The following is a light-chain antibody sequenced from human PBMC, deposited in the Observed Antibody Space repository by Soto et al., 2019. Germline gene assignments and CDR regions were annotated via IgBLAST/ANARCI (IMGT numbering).Light chain of an antibody. J-gene: IGKJ4*01. CDR3: QYYNNWLAT. CDR2: AAS. Sequence: EVVMTQSPATLSVSXGDKVSLWCRGNDTISNMLALYQQKPGXAPRLLXYAASTRAHGVSARFSGSGSATEFTRTISSRQSEDFTIYYGQYYNNWLATFGGGTKVDIK. CDR1: DTISNM. V-gene: IGKV3-15*01.